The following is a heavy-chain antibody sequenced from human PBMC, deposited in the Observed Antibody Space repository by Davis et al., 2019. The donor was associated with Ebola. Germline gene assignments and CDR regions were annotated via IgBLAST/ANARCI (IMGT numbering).Heavy chain of an antibody. J-gene: IGHJ6*04. CDR3: ARDGPAAMIVAYYGMDV. CDR1: GFTFSSYS. Sequence: PGGSLRLSCAASGFTFSSYSMNWVRQAPGKGLEWVSYISSSSSTIYYADSVKGRFTISRDNAKNSLYLQMNSLRDEDTAVYYCARDGPAAMIVAYYGMDVWGKGTTVTVSS. D-gene: IGHD2-2*01. CDR2: ISSSSSTI. V-gene: IGHV3-48*02.